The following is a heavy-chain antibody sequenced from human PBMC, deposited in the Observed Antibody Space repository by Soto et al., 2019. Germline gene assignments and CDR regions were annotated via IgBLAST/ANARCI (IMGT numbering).Heavy chain of an antibody. Sequence: QVQLVQSGAEVKKPGSSVTVSCKASADTFNNYAIAWVRQAPGQGLEWMGGIIPFFGSPKYSQKFQTRVTIALEESTYKSYMNLTGLRSDDTAVYYCARAIVPRLNWFEPWGQGTLVTVSS. D-gene: IGHD1-26*01. V-gene: IGHV1-69*01. J-gene: IGHJ5*02. CDR1: ADTFNNYA. CDR2: IIPFFGSP. CDR3: ARAIVPRLNWFEP.